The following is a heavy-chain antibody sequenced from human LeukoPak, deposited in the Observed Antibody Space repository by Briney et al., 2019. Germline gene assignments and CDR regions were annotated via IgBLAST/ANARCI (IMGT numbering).Heavy chain of an antibody. J-gene: IGHJ1*01. CDR1: GFTFSSYW. CDR2: INSDGSST. CDR3: VGDGRDGYNIYFHH. D-gene: IGHD5-24*01. V-gene: IGHV3-74*01. Sequence: GGSLRLSCAASGFTFSSYWMHWVRQAPGKGLVWVSRINSDGSSTTYGDSVKGRFTISRDNAKNTLYMYIHSLRAEDTAVYYCVGDGRDGYNIYFHHWGQGTLVTVSS.